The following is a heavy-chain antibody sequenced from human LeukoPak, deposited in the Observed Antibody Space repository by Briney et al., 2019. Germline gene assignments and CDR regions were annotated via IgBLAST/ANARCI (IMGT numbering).Heavy chain of an antibody. CDR3: ARAGSWYGQNRAFDY. V-gene: IGHV4-34*01. CDR2: INHSGST. D-gene: IGHD6-13*01. Sequence: SETLSLTCAVYGGSFSGYYWSWIRQPPGKGLEWIGEINHSGSTNYNPSHKSRVTISVDTSKNQFSLKLSSVTAADTAVYYCARAGSWYGQNRAFDYWGQGTLVTVSS. J-gene: IGHJ4*02. CDR1: GGSFSGYY.